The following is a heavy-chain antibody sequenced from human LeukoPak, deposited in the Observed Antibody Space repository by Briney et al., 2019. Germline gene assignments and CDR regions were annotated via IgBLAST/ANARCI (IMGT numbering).Heavy chain of an antibody. J-gene: IGHJ4*02. CDR1: GFTFSSYS. Sequence: GGSLRLSCAASGFTFSSYSMSWVRQAPGKGLEWVSIISSSSYIYYTDSVKGRFTVSRDNAKNLLYLQMNSLRVEDTAVYYCARDGGRMDYWGQGTLVTVSS. D-gene: IGHD3-16*01. CDR3: ARDGGRMDY. V-gene: IGHV3-21*01. CDR2: ISSSSYI.